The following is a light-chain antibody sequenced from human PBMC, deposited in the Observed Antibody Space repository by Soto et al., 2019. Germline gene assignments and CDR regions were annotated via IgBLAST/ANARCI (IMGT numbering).Light chain of an antibody. CDR2: GAS. Sequence: ELAMTQSPSPLSVSPGERATLSCRASQSVSSNLAWYQQKPGQAPRLLIYGASTRATGIPARFSGSGSGTEFTLTISSLQSEDFAVYYCQQYNNWPLFGQGTKV. CDR3: QQYNNWPL. J-gene: IGKJ1*01. V-gene: IGKV3-15*01. CDR1: QSVSSN.